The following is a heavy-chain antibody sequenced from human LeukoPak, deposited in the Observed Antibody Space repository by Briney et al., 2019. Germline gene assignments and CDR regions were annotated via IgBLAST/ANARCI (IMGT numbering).Heavy chain of an antibody. CDR3: AKGYDILTGYSYDY. CDR1: GLTFSSYG. D-gene: IGHD3-9*01. V-gene: IGHV3-30*02. Sequence: GGSLRLSCAASGLTFSSYGMHWVRQAPGKGLEWVAVIWYDGSNKYYADSVKGRFTISRDNSKNTLYLQMNSLRAEDTAVYYCAKGYDILTGYSYDYWGQGTLVTVSS. CDR2: IWYDGSNK. J-gene: IGHJ4*02.